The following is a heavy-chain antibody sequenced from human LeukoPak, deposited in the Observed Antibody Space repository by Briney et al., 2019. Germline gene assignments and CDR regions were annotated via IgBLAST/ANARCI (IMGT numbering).Heavy chain of an antibody. Sequence: SETLSLTCTVPGYSIRGGGYGGWARRPPGKGREWVGIIYDSGRTYYNPSLNSRVTLSVDTSKTQFPLKLSFVTAADTAVYYCAREGDSSSVGWFDHWGQGTLVTVSS. CDR3: AREGDSSSVGWFDH. V-gene: IGHV4-38-2*02. CDR2: IYDSGRT. D-gene: IGHD6-13*01. CDR1: GYSIRGGGY. J-gene: IGHJ5*02.